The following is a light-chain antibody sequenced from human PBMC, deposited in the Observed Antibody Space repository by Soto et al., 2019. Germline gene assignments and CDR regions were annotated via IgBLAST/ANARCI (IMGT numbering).Light chain of an antibody. Sequence: DIRMTQSPSSLSASVGDTVTITCRASQSISSHLNWYQQKPGKAPNLLMYTASNLQSGVPYRFSGSGSGTDFTLTISSLQPEDFATYYCQQNYSTTISFGQGTRLEIK. CDR3: QQNYSTTIS. J-gene: IGKJ5*01. CDR2: TAS. V-gene: IGKV1-39*01. CDR1: QSISSH.